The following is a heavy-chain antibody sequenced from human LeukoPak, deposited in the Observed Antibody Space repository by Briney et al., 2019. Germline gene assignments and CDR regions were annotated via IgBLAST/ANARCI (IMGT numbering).Heavy chain of an antibody. CDR2: IYHSGST. D-gene: IGHD2-15*01. Sequence: PSETLSLTCTVSGYSISSGYYWGWIRQPPGKGLEWIGSIYHSGSTYYNPSLKSRVTISVDTSKNQFSLKLSSVTAADTAVYYCARDPPSPGYCSGGSCYYYYMDVWGKGTTVTVSS. J-gene: IGHJ6*03. V-gene: IGHV4-38-2*02. CDR1: GYSISSGYY. CDR3: ARDPPSPGYCSGGSCYYYYMDV.